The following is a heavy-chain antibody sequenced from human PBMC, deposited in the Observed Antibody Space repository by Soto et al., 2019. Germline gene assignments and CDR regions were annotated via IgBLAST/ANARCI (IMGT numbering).Heavy chain of an antibody. D-gene: IGHD1-1*01. J-gene: IGHJ6*02. Sequence: ASVKVSCKASGYTFTSYGISWVRRAPGQGLEWMGWISANFGKTNYAQKLQGRVTITADKSTSTAYMELSSLRSDDTAVYYCARGRNPLSYYYGMDVWGQGTTVTVSS. CDR2: ISANFGKT. CDR3: ARGRNPLSYYYGMDV. CDR1: GYTFTSYG. V-gene: IGHV1-18*01.